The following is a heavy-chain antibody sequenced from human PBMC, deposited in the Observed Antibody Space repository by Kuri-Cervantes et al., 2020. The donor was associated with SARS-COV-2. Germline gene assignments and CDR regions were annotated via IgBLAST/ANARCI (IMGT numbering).Heavy chain of an antibody. J-gene: IGHJ4*02. CDR3: ARFTEYSSSLLDY. D-gene: IGHD6-6*01. CDR1: GYSISSGYY. V-gene: IGHV4-38-2*01. CDR2: IYHSGST. Sequence: GSLSLTCAVSGYSISSGYYWGWIRQPPGKGLEWIGSIYHSGSTYYNPSLKSRVTISVDTSKNQFSLKLSSVTAADTAVYYCARFTEYSSSLLDYWGQGTLVTVSS.